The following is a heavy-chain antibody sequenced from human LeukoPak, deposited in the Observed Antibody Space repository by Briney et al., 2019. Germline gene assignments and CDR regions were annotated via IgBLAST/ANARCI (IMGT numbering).Heavy chain of an antibody. CDR2: IYYSGST. CDR1: GGSISSSSYY. J-gene: IGHJ4*02. CDR3: ARGGFRGGYSYGYVWY. D-gene: IGHD5-18*01. Sequence: SETXXLXXTVSGGSISSSSYYWGXXRQPXGXGXXWXGSIYYSGSTYYNPSLKSRVTISVDTSKNQFSLKLSSVTAADTAVYYCARGGFRGGYSYGYVWYWGQGTLVTVSS. V-gene: IGHV4-39*07.